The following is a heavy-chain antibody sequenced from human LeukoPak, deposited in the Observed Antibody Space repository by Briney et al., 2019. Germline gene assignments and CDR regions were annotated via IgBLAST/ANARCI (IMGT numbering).Heavy chain of an antibody. CDR2: IDSTSSFI. Sequence: GGSLRLSCAASGFTFSSYAMMWVRQAPGKGLEWVSSIDSTSSFIYYADSLKGRFTVSRDNAKNSLYLQMNSLTAEGTADYYCARDLGDYVGYDAFDIWGQGTRVTVSS. CDR3: ARDLGDYVGYDAFDI. J-gene: IGHJ3*02. D-gene: IGHD4-17*01. V-gene: IGHV3-21*01. CDR1: GFTFSSYA.